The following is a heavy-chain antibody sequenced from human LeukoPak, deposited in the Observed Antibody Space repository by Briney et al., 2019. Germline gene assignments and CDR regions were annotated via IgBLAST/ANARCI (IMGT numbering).Heavy chain of an antibody. Sequence: GGSLRLSCAASGFTFSSYWMHWVRHAPGKGLVWVSRINSDGSSTSYADSVKGRFTISRDNAKNTLYLQMNSLRAEDTAVYYCARVGGYSSGHFAYWGQGTLVTVSS. D-gene: IGHD6-19*01. CDR2: INSDGSST. CDR3: ARVGGYSSGHFAY. V-gene: IGHV3-74*01. J-gene: IGHJ4*02. CDR1: GFTFSSYW.